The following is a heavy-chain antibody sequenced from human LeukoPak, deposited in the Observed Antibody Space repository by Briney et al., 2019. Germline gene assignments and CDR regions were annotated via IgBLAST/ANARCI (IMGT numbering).Heavy chain of an antibody. Sequence: SQTLSVTCAGSGGSLSSGGYSWRWLRQPPGRGLEWIGYIYHSGSTYYNPSLKSRATISVDRSKNQFSLKLSSVTAADTAVYYCAREAGRAFDIWGQGTMVTVSS. V-gene: IGHV4-30-2*01. CDR3: AREAGRAFDI. CDR2: IYHSGST. J-gene: IGHJ3*02. CDR1: GGSLSSGGYS.